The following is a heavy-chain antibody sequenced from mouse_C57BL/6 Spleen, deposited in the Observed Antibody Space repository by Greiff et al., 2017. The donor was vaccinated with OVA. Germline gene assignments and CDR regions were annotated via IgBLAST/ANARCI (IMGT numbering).Heavy chain of an antibody. CDR1: GFTFTDYY. Sequence: DVQLQESGGGLVQPGGSLSLSCAASGFTFTDYYMSWVRQPPGKALEWLGFIRNKANGYTTEYSASVKGRFTISRDNSQSILYLQMNALRAEDSATYYCARFYGSSPYYYAMDYWGQGTSVTVSS. J-gene: IGHJ4*01. D-gene: IGHD1-1*01. CDR2: IRNKANGYTT. V-gene: IGHV7-3*01. CDR3: ARFYGSSPYYYAMDY.